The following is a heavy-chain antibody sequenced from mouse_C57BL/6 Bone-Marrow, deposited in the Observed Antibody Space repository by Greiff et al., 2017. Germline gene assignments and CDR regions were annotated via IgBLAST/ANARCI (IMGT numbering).Heavy chain of an antibody. J-gene: IGHJ4*01. V-gene: IGHV5-17*01. CDR3: AKGSDCDYDGGDDAMDY. Sequence: EVKVVESGGGLVKPGGSLKLSCAASGFTFSDYGMHWVRQAPEKGLEWVAYISRGSSTIYYADTVKGRFTISRDNAKNTLFLQMTSLRSEDTAMYYCAKGSDCDYDGGDDAMDYWGQGTSVTVSS. CDR2: ISRGSSTI. D-gene: IGHD2-4*01. CDR1: GFTFSDYG.